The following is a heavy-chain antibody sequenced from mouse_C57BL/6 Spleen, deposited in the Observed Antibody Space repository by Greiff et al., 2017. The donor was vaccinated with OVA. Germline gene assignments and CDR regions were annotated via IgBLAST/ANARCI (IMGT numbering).Heavy chain of an antibody. D-gene: IGHD2-2*01. CDR3: AKSTIVYD. CDR2: INPYNGGA. Sequence: EVQVVESGPVLVKPGASVTMSCKASGYTFTDYYMNWVKQSHGKSLEWIGVINPYNGGASYNQKFKGKATLTVDKSSSTAYMELNILTSEDSAGYYSAKSTIVYDWGKGTTLTVST. V-gene: IGHV1-19*01. CDR1: GYTFTDYY. J-gene: IGHJ2*01.